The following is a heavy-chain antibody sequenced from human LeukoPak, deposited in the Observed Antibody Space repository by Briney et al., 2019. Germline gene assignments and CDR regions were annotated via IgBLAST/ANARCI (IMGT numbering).Heavy chain of an antibody. CDR2: IYSGGST. CDR3: ARVRFAK. D-gene: IGHD3-10*01. J-gene: IGHJ4*02. Sequence: GSLRLSCAASGFTVSSNYMSWVRQAPGKGLEWVSVIYSGGSTYCADSVKGRFTISRDNSKNTLYLQVNSLRAEDTAVYYCARVRFAKWGQGTLVTVSS. V-gene: IGHV3-66*01. CDR1: GFTVSSNY.